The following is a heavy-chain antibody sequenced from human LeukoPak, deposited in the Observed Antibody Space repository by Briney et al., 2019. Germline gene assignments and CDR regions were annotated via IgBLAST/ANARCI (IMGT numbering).Heavy chain of an antibody. CDR1: GFTFSSYS. J-gene: IGHJ4*02. Sequence: PGGSLRLSCAASGFTFSSYSMNWVRQAPGKGLEWVSTISGSGGSTYYADSVKGRFTISRDNSKNTLYLQMNSLRAEDMAVYYCAKGGIFDYWGQGTLVTVSS. CDR2: ISGSGGST. CDR3: AKGGIFDY. V-gene: IGHV3-23*01.